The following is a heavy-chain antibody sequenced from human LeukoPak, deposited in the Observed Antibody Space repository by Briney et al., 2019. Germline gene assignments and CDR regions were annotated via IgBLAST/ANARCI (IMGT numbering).Heavy chain of an antibody. V-gene: IGHV1-18*01. CDR3: ARSVRVVGGYSGYDFGY. J-gene: IGHJ4*02. D-gene: IGHD5-12*01. CDR1: GYTFTSYG. Sequence: GASVKVSCKASGYTFTSYGISWVRQAPGQGLEWMGWISAYNGNTNYAQKLQGRVTMTTDTSTSTAYMELRSLRSDDTAVYYCARSVRVVGGYSGYDFGYWGQGTLVTVSS. CDR2: ISAYNGNT.